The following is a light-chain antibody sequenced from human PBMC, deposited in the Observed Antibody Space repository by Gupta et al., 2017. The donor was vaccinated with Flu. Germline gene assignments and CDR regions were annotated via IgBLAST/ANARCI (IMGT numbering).Light chain of an antibody. CDR1: SSNIGSNY. V-gene: IGLV1-47*01. CDR3: AAWDDSLSGLWV. Sequence: QSVLTQPPSASGPPGQRVTIPCSGSSSNIGSNYVYWYQQLPGTAPKLLIYRNNQRPSGVPDRFSGSKSGTSASLAISGLRSEDEADYYCAAWDDSLSGLWVFGGGTKLTVL. J-gene: IGLJ3*02. CDR2: RNN.